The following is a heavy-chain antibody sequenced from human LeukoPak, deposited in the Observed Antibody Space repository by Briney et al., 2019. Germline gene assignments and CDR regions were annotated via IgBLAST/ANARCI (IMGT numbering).Heavy chain of an antibody. Sequence: SVKVSCKASGGTLSSYAISWVRQAPGQGLEWMGRIIPMFGTANYAQKFQGRVTITTDESTSRAYTALDSLTPEYMAVYYIAGKVRDVDYWGQGTLVTVSS. CDR1: GGTLSSYA. D-gene: IGHD2-21*01. CDR3: AGKVRDVDY. V-gene: IGHV1-69*05. J-gene: IGHJ4*02. CDR2: IIPMFGTA.